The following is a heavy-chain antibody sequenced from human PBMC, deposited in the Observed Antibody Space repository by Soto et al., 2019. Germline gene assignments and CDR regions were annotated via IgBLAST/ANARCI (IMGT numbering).Heavy chain of an antibody. Sequence: PSETLSLTCTVSGASIRSSYWIWIRQSPGKGLEWTGYVYYTGSTKYNPSLKSRVTISVDTSKNQFSLKLNSVTAADTAVYYCARGYYDSNGQSNTFDIWGQGTMVT. J-gene: IGHJ3*02. CDR1: GASIRSSY. CDR2: VYYTGST. CDR3: ARGYYDSNGQSNTFDI. V-gene: IGHV4-59*01. D-gene: IGHD3-22*01.